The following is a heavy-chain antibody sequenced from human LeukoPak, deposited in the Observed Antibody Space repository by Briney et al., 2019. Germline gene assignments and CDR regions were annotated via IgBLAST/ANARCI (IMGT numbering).Heavy chain of an antibody. J-gene: IGHJ4*02. CDR3: ARGSGWTDY. CDR1: GFTFSNYE. CDR2: ISSSGSDI. D-gene: IGHD6-19*01. V-gene: IGHV3-48*03. Sequence: GGSLRLSCAASGFTFSNYEMHWVRQAPGKGLEWVSYISSSGSDIYYADSVKGRFTISRDNAKNSVYLQMNSLRAEDTAVYYCARGSGWTDYWGQGTLVTVSS.